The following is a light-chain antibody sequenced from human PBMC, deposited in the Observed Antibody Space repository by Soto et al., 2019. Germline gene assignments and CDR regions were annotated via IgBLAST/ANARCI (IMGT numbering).Light chain of an antibody. Sequence: QSVLTQPRSVSGSPGQSVTISCTGTSSDVGGFDYVSWYQQHPGKAPNLIIYDVTKRPSGVPDRFFGSRSGNTASLTISGLQSEDEAVYYCCSFAGTNSFAFGTGTKVTVL. V-gene: IGLV2-11*01. CDR2: DVT. CDR1: SSDVGGFDY. CDR3: CSFAGTNSFA. J-gene: IGLJ1*01.